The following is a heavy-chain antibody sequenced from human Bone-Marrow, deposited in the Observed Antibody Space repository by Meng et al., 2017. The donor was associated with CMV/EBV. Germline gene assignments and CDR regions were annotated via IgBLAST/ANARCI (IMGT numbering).Heavy chain of an antibody. CDR3: ARDRIAARGYYYYYGMDV. CDR1: GFTFSDYY. V-gene: IGHV3-11*01. J-gene: IGHJ6*02. D-gene: IGHD6-6*01. Sequence: GESLKISCAASGFTFSDYYMSWIRQAPGKGLEWVSYISSSGGTIYYADSVKGRFTISSDNANNSRYLQMNSLRAEDTAVYYCARDRIAARGYYYYYGMDVWGQGTTVTVSS. CDR2: ISSSGGTI.